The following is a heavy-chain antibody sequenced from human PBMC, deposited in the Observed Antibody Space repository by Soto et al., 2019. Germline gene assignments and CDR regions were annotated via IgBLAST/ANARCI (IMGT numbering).Heavy chain of an antibody. CDR3: ARSPSLTRKDYYGMDV. D-gene: IGHD7-27*01. V-gene: IGHV1-69*13. Sequence: SVKVSCKASGGTFSSYAISWVRQAPGQGLEWMGGIIPIFGTANYAQKFQGRVTITADESTSTAYMELSSLRSEDTAVYYCARSPSLTRKDYYGMDVWGQGTTVTVSS. CDR1: GGTFSSYA. CDR2: IIPIFGTA. J-gene: IGHJ6*02.